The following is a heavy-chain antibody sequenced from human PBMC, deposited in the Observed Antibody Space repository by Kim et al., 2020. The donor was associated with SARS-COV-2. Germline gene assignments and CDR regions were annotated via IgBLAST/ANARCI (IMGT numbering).Heavy chain of an antibody. Sequence: DISGTGGSTYYAASVKAPFTIARDNSKNTLYLQMNSLRAEDTAVNYCAKGDYDLLIGYHYFDYWG. CDR2: ISGTGGST. CDR3: AKGDYDLLIGYHYFDY. J-gene: IGHJ4*01. D-gene: IGHD3-3*01. V-gene: IGHV3-23*01.